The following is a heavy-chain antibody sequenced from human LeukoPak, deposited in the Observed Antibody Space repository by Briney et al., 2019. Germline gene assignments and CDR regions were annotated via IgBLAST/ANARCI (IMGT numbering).Heavy chain of an antibody. J-gene: IGHJ4*02. V-gene: IGHV1-18*01. CDR1: GYPFITYG. D-gene: IGHD6-19*01. CDR3: ARGGVSSGWYGSYFDY. Sequence: GASVKVSCKASGYPFITYGISWVRQAPGQGLEWMGWISAYNGNTNYAQKLQGRVTMTTDTSTSTAYMELRSLRSDDTAVYYCARGGVSSGWYGSYFDYWGQGTLVTVSS. CDR2: ISAYNGNT.